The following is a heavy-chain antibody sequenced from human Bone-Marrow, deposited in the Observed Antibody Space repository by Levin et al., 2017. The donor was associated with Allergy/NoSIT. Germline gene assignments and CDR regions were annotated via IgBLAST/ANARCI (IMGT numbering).Heavy chain of an antibody. CDR2: IYPGDSDT. V-gene: IGHV5-51*01. CDR3: VRRGTARYYYGLDV. Sequence: GGSLRLSCKGSGYSFTTYWIGWVRQMPGKGLEWMGIIYPGDSDTTYNPSFQGQVTISADKSISTAYLQRSSLKASDTAMYYCVRRGTARYYYGLDVWGQGTTVTVSS. D-gene: IGHD6-6*01. J-gene: IGHJ6*02. CDR1: GYSFTTYW.